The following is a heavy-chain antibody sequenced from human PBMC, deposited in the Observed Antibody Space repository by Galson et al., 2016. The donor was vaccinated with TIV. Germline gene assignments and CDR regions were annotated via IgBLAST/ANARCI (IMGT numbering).Heavy chain of an antibody. J-gene: IGHJ4*02. CDR2: LRYDGSNK. CDR1: GFTFSSYG. V-gene: IGHV3-30*02. CDR3: TKDSSVSVVVTAKGFDY. Sequence: SLRLSCAASGFTFSSYGMHWVRQAPGKGLEWVAFLRYDGSNKYYGDSVKGRFTISRDNSKNTLYLQMNSLRAEDTVVYYCTKDSSVSVVVTAKGFDYWGQGTLVTVSS. D-gene: IGHD2-21*02.